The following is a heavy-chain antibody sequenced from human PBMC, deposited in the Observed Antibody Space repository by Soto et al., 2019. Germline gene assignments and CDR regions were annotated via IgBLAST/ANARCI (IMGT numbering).Heavy chain of an antibody. CDR2: IIPILGIA. Sequence: SVKVSCKASGGTFSSYTISWVRQAPGQGLEWMGRIIPILGIANYAQKFQGRVTITADKSTSTAYMELSSLRSEDTAVYYCARDSSSSWYSSDYWRHGTLGTVSS. J-gene: IGHJ4*01. CDR1: GGTFSSYT. D-gene: IGHD6-13*01. CDR3: ARDSSSSWYSSDY. V-gene: IGHV1-69*04.